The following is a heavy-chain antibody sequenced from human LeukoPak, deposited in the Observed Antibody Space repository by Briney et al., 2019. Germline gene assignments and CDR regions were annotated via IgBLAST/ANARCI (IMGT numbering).Heavy chain of an antibody. CDR1: GFTFSSYS. J-gene: IGHJ4*02. CDR2: ISSSSSYI. CDR3: ASLPLYCSSTSCWGYFDY. V-gene: IGHV3-21*01. D-gene: IGHD2-2*01. Sequence: GGSLRLSCAASGFTFSSYSVNWVRQAPGKGLEWVSSISSSSSYIYYADSVKGRFTISRDNAKNSLYLQMNSLRAEDTAVYYCASLPLYCSSTSCWGYFDYWGQGTLVTVSS.